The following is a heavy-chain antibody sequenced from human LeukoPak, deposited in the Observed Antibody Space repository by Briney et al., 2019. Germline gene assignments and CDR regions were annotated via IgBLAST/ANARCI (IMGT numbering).Heavy chain of an antibody. J-gene: IGHJ4*02. V-gene: IGHV4-59*01. CDR1: GGSSSSYT. Sequence: PSETLSLTCAVYGGSSSSYTWSWLRQPPGKGQEWIRYIYYSGSPNYNPSLKSRVTISVDTSKNQFSLKLSSVTAADTAVYYCARVRVVVPSPYYFDYWGQGTLVTVSS. CDR3: ARVRVVVPSPYYFDY. D-gene: IGHD3-22*01. CDR2: IYYSGSP.